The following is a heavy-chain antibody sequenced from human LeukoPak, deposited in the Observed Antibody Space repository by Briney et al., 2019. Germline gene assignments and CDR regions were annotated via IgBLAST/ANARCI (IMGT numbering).Heavy chain of an antibody. V-gene: IGHV3-7*01. CDR3: ARASRDY. CDR2: IKQDGSEK. CDR1: GFTFSNYW. Sequence: PGGSLRLSCAASGFTFSNYWMSWVRQAPGKGLEWVANIKQDGSEKDYVDSVKGRFTISRDNAKNILYLQMNSLRAEDTAVYYCARASRDYWGQGTQVTVSS. J-gene: IGHJ4*02.